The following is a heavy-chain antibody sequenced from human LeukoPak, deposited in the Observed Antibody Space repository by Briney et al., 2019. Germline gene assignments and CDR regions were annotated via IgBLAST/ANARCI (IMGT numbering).Heavy chain of an antibody. CDR3: ARGRGTTTVRGVITNYFDL. J-gene: IGHJ2*01. V-gene: IGHV1-2*02. CDR1: GYTFTAHY. D-gene: IGHD3-10*01. Sequence: ASVKVSCKASGYTFTAHYIHWVRQAPGQGLEWMGWIDPNSGGTNYAQKFLGSVTMTGDTSINTAFMELSRLRSDDTAIYYCARGRGTTTVRGVITNYFDLWGRGSLVTVSS. CDR2: IDPNSGGT.